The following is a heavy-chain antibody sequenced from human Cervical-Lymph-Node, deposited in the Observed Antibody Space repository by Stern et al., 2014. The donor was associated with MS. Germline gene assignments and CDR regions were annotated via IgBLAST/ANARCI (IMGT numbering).Heavy chain of an antibody. V-gene: IGHV1-24*01. Sequence: MQLVESGAEVKKPGASVKVSCKVSGYTLSDISMHWVRQAPGKGLEWMGGFDPEHGQTRYAQKFQGRVTMAEDRSTDTAYMELSSLRSEDTAVYYCATHRGRVTYYYGMDVWGQGTTVTFSS. CDR2: FDPEHGQT. CDR1: GYTLSDIS. CDR3: ATHRGRVTYYYGMDV. D-gene: IGHD2-21*02. J-gene: IGHJ6*02.